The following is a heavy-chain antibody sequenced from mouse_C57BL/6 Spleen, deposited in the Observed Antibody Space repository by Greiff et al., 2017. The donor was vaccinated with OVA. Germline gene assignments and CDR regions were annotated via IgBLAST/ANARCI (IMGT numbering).Heavy chain of an antibody. D-gene: IGHD2-2*01. CDR2: IYIGNGYT. J-gene: IGHJ2*01. CDR1: GYTFTSYG. Sequence: EVQRVESGAELVRPGSSVKMSCKTSGYTFTSYGINWVKQRPGQGLEWIGYIYIGNGYTEYNEKFKGKATLTSDTSSSTAYMQLSSLTSADSAIYFCARPLYGYDGGLYCDYWGQGTTLTVSS. CDR3: ARPLYGYDGGLYCDY. V-gene: IGHV1-58*01.